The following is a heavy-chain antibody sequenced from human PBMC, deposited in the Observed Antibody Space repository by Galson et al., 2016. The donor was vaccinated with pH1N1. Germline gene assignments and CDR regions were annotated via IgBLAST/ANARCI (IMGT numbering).Heavy chain of an antibody. Sequence: PALVKPTQTLTLTCTFSGFSLSTSGMCVSWIRQPPGKALEWLALLDWDDHKYYSTSLKTRLTISKDTSKNQVVLTMTNMDPVDTATYYCARMVYGDNLKNFDYWGQGTLVTVSS. D-gene: IGHD4-23*01. CDR2: LDWDDHK. J-gene: IGHJ4*02. V-gene: IGHV2-70*01. CDR1: GFSLSTSGMC. CDR3: ARMVYGDNLKNFDY.